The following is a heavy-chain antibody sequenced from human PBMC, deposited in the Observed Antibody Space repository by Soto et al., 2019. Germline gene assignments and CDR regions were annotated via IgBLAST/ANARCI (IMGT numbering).Heavy chain of an antibody. Sequence: LRLAGGAAGFTFSDWCIQWVRQAPDKGLEWVAVVWFDGSIQYYGDSVKGRFTISRDNSNNTVDLQMNNLRAEDTAVYYCARVDFGGNSYYFDYWGQGTPVTVSS. V-gene: IGHV3-33*01. CDR3: ARVDFGGNSYYFDY. CDR2: VWFDGSIQ. D-gene: IGHD1-7*01. CDR1: GFTFSDWC. J-gene: IGHJ4*02.